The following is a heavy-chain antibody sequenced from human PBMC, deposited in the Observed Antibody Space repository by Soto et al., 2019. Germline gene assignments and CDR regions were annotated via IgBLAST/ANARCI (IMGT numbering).Heavy chain of an antibody. Sequence: SDPTLVNPTQTLTLTCTFSGFSLSTSGMCLSWIRQPPGKALEWLALIDWDDDKYYSTSLKTRLTISKDTSKNQVVLTMTNMDPVDTATYYCARGIRSSGSSRYYCGMDVWGQGTTVTVSS. J-gene: IGHJ6*02. D-gene: IGHD6-25*01. CDR1: GFSLSTSGMC. V-gene: IGHV2-70*01. CDR3: ARGIRSSGSSRYYCGMDV. CDR2: IDWDDDK.